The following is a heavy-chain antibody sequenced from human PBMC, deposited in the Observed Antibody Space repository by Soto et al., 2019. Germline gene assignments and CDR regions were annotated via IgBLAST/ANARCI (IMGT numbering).Heavy chain of an antibody. V-gene: IGHV4-59*12. CDR3: ARRRGSYSSYYYYYGMDV. D-gene: IGHD1-26*01. Sequence: PSETLSLTCTVSGGSISSYYWSWIRQPPGKGLEWIGDIYYSGSTNYNPSLKSRVTISVDTSKNQFSLKLSSVTAADTAVYYCARRRGSYSSYYYYYGMDVWGQGTTLTVSS. J-gene: IGHJ6*02. CDR1: GGSISSYY. CDR2: IYYSGST.